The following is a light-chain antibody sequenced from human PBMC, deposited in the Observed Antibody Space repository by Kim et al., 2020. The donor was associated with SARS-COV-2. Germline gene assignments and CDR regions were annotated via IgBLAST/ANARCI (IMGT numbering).Light chain of an antibody. J-gene: IGKJ1*01. CDR2: AAS. CDR1: QSISSY. CDR3: QQSYRTPT. V-gene: IGKV1-39*01. Sequence: DIQMTQSPSSLSASVGDRVTITCRASQSISSYLNWYQQRPGKAPNLLIYAASSLQSGVPSRFSGSGSGTDFTLTIRSLQPEDFATYYCQQSYRTPTFGQGTKLEI.